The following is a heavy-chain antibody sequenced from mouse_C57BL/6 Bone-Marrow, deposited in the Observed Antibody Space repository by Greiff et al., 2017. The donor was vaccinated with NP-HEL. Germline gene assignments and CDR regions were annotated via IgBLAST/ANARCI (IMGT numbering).Heavy chain of an antibody. Sequence: QVHVKQSGAELARPGASVKLSCKASGYTFTSYGISWVKQRTGQGLEWIGEIYPRSGNTYYNEKFKGKATLTADKSSSTAYMELRSLTSEDSAVYFCARGIYYDSDYWGQGTTLTVSS. V-gene: IGHV1-81*01. CDR3: ARGIYYDSDY. J-gene: IGHJ2*01. CDR1: GYTFTSYG. D-gene: IGHD2-4*01. CDR2: IYPRSGNT.